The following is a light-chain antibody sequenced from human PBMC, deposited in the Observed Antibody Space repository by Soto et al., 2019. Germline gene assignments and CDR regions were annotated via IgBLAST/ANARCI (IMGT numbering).Light chain of an antibody. CDR1: SSDFGSYKF. V-gene: IGLV2-14*02. CDR3: KSYAGSNTYV. J-gene: IGLJ1*01. CDR2: ETS. Sequence: QSVLTQPASVSGSPGQSVTISCTGTSSDFGSYKFVSWYQHHPGKVPKVIIYETSKRPSGVSDRFSGSKSGNTASLTISGLQAEDEADYFCKSYAGSNTYVFGSGTKVTVL.